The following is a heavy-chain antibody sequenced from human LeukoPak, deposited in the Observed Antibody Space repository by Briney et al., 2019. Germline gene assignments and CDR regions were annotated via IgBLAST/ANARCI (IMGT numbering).Heavy chain of an antibody. Sequence: GGSLRLSCAASGFTFSDYYMSWIRQAPGKGLEWVSYISSSGSTIYYADSVKGRFTTSRDNAKNSLYLQMNSLRAEDTAVYYCARGNRYYYGSGSAFDIWGQGTMVTVSS. V-gene: IGHV3-11*01. J-gene: IGHJ3*02. CDR2: ISSSGSTI. CDR3: ARGNRYYYGSGSAFDI. D-gene: IGHD3-10*01. CDR1: GFTFSDYY.